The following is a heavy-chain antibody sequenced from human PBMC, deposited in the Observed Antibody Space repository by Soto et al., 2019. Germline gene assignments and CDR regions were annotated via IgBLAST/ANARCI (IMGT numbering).Heavy chain of an antibody. Sequence: QVQLVQSGAEVKKPGASVKVSCKASGYTFTSYDINWVRQATGQGLEWMGWMNPNSGNTGYAQKFQGRVTMTRNTSISTAYMELSSLRSEDTAVYYCARVVVPAAIYWNWFDPWGQGTLVTVSS. CDR3: ARVVVPAAIYWNWFDP. J-gene: IGHJ5*02. CDR1: GYTFTSYD. V-gene: IGHV1-8*01. D-gene: IGHD2-2*01. CDR2: MNPNSGNT.